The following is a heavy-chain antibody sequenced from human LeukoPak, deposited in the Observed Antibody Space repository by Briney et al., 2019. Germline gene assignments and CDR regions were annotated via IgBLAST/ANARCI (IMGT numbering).Heavy chain of an antibody. D-gene: IGHD6-19*01. CDR3: ASGYSMGGQWLVRDTRFDS. CDR1: GFTFSTYW. V-gene: IGHV3-7*01. CDR2: IKHDGSDK. Sequence: GGSLRLSCAASGFTFSTYWMSWVRQAPGKGLEWVANIKHDGSDKFYVDSVKGRFTISRDNAKNSLFLQMNSLRAEDTAVYYCASGYSMGGQWLVRDTRFDSWGQGTLVTVSS. J-gene: IGHJ4*02.